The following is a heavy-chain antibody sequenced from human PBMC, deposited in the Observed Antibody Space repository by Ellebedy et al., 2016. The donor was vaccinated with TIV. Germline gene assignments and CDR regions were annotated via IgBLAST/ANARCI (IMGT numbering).Heavy chain of an antibody. CDR3: ARPCGSSWYNLGAFDV. Sequence: SETLSLTCTVSGYSISSGYYWSWIRQPPGKGLEWIGYIYYSGSTNYNPSLKSRVTISLDTSKNQFSLKLSSVTAADTAVYYCARPCGSSWYNLGAFDVWGQGTMVTVSS. V-gene: IGHV4-59*08. D-gene: IGHD6-13*01. CDR1: GYSISSGYY. J-gene: IGHJ3*01. CDR2: IYYSGST.